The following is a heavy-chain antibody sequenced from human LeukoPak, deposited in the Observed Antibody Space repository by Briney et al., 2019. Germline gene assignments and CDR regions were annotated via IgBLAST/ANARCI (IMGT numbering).Heavy chain of an antibody. CDR3: ARDKRTDRHFDY. Sequence: SVKVSCKASGGTFSNNAITGVRQAPGQGLEWMGGIIPIFGTTNYAQKFQGRVTITVDEPTTTFTADESTTTAYMELSSLRSEDTAVYYCARDKRTDRHFDYWGQGTLVTVSS. CDR2: IIPIFGTT. V-gene: IGHV1-69*13. CDR1: GGTFSNNA. D-gene: IGHD2-8*02. J-gene: IGHJ4*02.